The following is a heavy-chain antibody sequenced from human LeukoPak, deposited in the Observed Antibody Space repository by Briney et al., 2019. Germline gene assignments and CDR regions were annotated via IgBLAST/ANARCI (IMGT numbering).Heavy chain of an antibody. CDR2: IYINGDT. J-gene: IGHJ4*02. CDR1: GFTFTSYA. V-gene: IGHV3-66*01. D-gene: IGHD1-26*01. Sequence: GGSLRLSCAASGFTFTSYAMNWVRQAPGKGLEWVSVIYINGDTYYADSVKGRFTISRDNSKNTLYLQMNSLRAEDTAVYYCAGGPWDFDYWGQGAQVTVSS. CDR3: AGGPWDFDY.